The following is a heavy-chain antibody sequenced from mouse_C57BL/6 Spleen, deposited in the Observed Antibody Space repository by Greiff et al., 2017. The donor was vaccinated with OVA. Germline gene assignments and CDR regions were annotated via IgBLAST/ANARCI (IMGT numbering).Heavy chain of an antibody. J-gene: IGHJ2*01. V-gene: IGHV1-82*01. CDR2: IYPGDGDT. Sequence: VHLVESGPELVKPGASVKISCKASGYAFSSSWMNWVKQRPGKGLEWIGRIYPGDGDTNYNGKFKGKATLTADKSSSTAYMQLSSLTSEDSAVYFCARDYYDYVDYWGQGTTLTVSS. D-gene: IGHD2-4*01. CDR1: GYAFSSSW. CDR3: ARDYYDYVDY.